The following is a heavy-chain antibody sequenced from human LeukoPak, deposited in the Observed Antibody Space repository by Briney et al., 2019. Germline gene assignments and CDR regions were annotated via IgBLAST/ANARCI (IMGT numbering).Heavy chain of an antibody. CDR1: GFMFTRYW. V-gene: IGHV3-7*01. D-gene: IGHD3-10*01. CDR3: ARDPTPNPRGP. CDR2: IKQDGSEK. Sequence: GGSLRLSCAGSGFMFTRYWMSWVRQTPGKGLEWVANIKQDGSEKYYVDSVKGRFTISRDNAKNSLYLQMNSLRVEDTAIYYFARDPTPNPRGPGGQETLVPVS. J-gene: IGHJ5*02.